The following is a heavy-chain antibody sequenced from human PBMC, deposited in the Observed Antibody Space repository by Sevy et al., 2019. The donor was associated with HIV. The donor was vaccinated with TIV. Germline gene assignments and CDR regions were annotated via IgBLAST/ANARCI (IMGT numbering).Heavy chain of an antibody. V-gene: IGHV3-30-3*01. CDR2: ISYDGSNK. Sequence: GGSLRLSCAASGFTFSSYAMHWVRQAPGKGLEWVAVISYDGSNKYYADSVRDRFTISRDNSKNTLYLQMNSLRAEDTAVYYCARDQHDYGGNLRTGWFDPWGQGTLVTVSS. D-gene: IGHD4-17*01. CDR1: GFTFSSYA. J-gene: IGHJ5*02. CDR3: ARDQHDYGGNLRTGWFDP.